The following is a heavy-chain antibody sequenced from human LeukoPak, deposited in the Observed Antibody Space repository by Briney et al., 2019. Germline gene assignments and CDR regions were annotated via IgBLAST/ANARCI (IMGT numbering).Heavy chain of an antibody. CDR1: GGSITTSSYY. CDR2: IYYTGGT. J-gene: IGHJ6*02. Sequence: SETLSLTCSVSGGSITTSSYYWGWIRQPPEKGLEWIGSIYYTGGTYYSPSLKSRVTISVDTSKNQFSLKLTSETAADTAVYYCARDRYSSGGNYYYGMDVWGQGTTVTVSS. D-gene: IGHD6-19*01. V-gene: IGHV4-39*02. CDR3: ARDRYSSGGNYYYGMDV.